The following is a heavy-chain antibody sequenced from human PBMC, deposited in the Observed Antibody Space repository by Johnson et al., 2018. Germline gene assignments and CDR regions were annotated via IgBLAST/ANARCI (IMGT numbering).Heavy chain of an antibody. CDR3: ARDIGGSWADAFDI. J-gene: IGHJ3*02. V-gene: IGHV3-7*01. D-gene: IGHD1-26*01. Sequence: VQLVESGGGLVQPGGSLRLSCAASGFTFSNYCMAWVRQTPGKGLEWVANIKQDGSEMYYADSVKGRFTISRDNAKNSLLLQMNSLRAENTALYSGARDIGGSWADAFDIWVQGTMVTVSS. CDR1: GFTFSNYC. CDR2: IKQDGSEM.